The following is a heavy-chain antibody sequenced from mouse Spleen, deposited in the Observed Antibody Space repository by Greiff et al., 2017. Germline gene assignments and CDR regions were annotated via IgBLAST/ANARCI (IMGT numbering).Heavy chain of an antibody. D-gene: IGHD2-1*01. V-gene: IGHV3-6*01. CDR2: ISYDGSN. CDR3: ARDRPYGNYWYFDV. CDR1: GYSITSGYY. J-gene: IGHJ1*01. Sequence: EVKLVESGPGLVKPSQSLSLTCSVTGYSITSGYYWNWIRQFPGNKLEWMGYISYDGSNNYNPSLKNRISITRDTSKNQFFLKLNSVTTEDTATYYCARDRPYGNYWYFDVWGAGTTVTVSS.